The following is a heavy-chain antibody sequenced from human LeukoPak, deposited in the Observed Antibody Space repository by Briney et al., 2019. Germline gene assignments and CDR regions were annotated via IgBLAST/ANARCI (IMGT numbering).Heavy chain of an antibody. J-gene: IGHJ6*04. V-gene: IGHV4-39*07. Sequence: SETLSLTCNVSGGSISSSSYYWDWIRQPPGKGLEWIGEINHSGSTNYNPSLKSRVTISVDTSKNQFSLKLSSVTAADTAVYYCARIDDIMGVWGKGTTVTISS. CDR1: GGSISSSSYY. CDR2: INHSGST. CDR3: ARIDDIMGV. D-gene: IGHD3-9*01.